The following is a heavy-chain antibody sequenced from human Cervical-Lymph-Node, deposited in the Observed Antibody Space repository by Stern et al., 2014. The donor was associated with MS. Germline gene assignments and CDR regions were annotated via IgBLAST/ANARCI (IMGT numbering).Heavy chain of an antibody. CDR3: ARGATQAFDP. CDR2: IYYSRTT. V-gene: IGHV4-59*01. Sequence: QLQLQESGPGLVKPSETLSLTCTVSGGSISSYYWCWILQPPGKGLVWSGYIYYSRTTNYNPSLKSRVSISVDTSKNQFSLKLSSVTAADTAVYYCARGATQAFDPWGQGTLVTVSS. J-gene: IGHJ5*02. CDR1: GGSISSYY.